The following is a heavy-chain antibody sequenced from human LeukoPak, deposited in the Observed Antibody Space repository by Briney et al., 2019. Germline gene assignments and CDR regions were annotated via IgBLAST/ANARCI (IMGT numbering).Heavy chain of an antibody. CDR3: ARGLHDYYYYYYMDV. D-gene: IGHD4-11*01. J-gene: IGHJ6*03. CDR2: ISGSGGST. CDR1: GFTFSSYA. Sequence: TGGSLRLSCAGSGFTFSSYAMSWVRQAPGKGLEWVSAISGSGGSTYYADSVKGRFTIFRDNSKNTLYLQMNSLRAEDTAVYYCARGLHDYYYYYYMDVWGKGTTVTVSS. V-gene: IGHV3-23*01.